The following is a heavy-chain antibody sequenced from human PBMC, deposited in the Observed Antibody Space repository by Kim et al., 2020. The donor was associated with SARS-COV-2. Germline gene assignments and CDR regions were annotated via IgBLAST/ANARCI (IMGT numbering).Heavy chain of an antibody. CDR3: AKDLGDSPYSSSWYLEYRDSGPNFDY. D-gene: IGHD6-13*01. V-gene: IGHV3-30*18. CDR2: ISYDGSNK. CDR1: GFTFSSYG. Sequence: GGSLRLSCAASGFTFSSYGMHWVRQAPGKGLEWVAVISYDGSNKYYADSVKGRFTISRDNSKNTLYLQMNSLRAEDTAVYYCAKDLGDSPYSSSWYLEYRDSGPNFDYWGQGTLVTVSS. J-gene: IGHJ4*02.